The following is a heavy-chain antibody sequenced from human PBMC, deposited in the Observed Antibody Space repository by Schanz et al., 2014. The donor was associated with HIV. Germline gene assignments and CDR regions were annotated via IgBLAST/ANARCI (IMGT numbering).Heavy chain of an antibody. CDR2: IDHSGTT. J-gene: IGHJ5*02. Sequence: QVKLQQWGAGLLKPSETLSLTCAVYGASFSDDYWTWIRQPPGKGLEWIGEIDHSGTTKYNPSLRSRVAISTDTSKKQFSLRLKSVTVADTAVYFCARGFLMGRDYDYILGSSRYAAWFDPWGQGTLVTVSS. CDR3: ARGFLMGRDYDYILGSSRYAAWFDP. V-gene: IGHV4-34*01. D-gene: IGHD3-16*01. CDR1: GASFSDDY.